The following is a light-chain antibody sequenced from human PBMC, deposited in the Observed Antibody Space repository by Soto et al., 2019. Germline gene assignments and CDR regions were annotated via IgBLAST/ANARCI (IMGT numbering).Light chain of an antibody. Sequence: DIQMTQSPSSLSASVGDRVTITCRASQGIRNDLLGWYQQKPGKAPKCLIYVVSGLQSGVPSRFSDSGSGTEFTLTISSLQPEDFATYYCLQHDTYPLTFGQGNKVEIK. J-gene: IGKJ1*01. CDR2: VVS. V-gene: IGKV1-17*01. CDR3: LQHDTYPLT. CDR1: QGIRND.